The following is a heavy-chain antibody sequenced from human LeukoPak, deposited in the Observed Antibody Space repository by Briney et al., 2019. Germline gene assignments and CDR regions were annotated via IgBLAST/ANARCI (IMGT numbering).Heavy chain of an antibody. CDR2: ISYDGSNK. CDR1: GFTFSSYA. Sequence: PGGSLRLSCAASGFTFSSYAMHWVRQAPGKGLEWVAVISYDGSNKYYADSVKGRFTISRDNSKNTLYLQMNSLRAEDTAVYYCARTAYGDYHRHDYWGQGTLVTVSS. CDR3: ARTAYGDYHRHDY. V-gene: IGHV3-30-3*01. J-gene: IGHJ4*02. D-gene: IGHD4-17*01.